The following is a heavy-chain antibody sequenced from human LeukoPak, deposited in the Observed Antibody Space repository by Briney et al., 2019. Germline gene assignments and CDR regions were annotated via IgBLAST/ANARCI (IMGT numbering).Heavy chain of an antibody. Sequence: SETLSLTCTVSGGSISSSSYYWGWIRQPPGKGLEWIGSIYYSGSTYYNPSLKSRVTISVDTSKNQFSLKLSSVTAADTAVYYCARRRIANPFDPWGQGTPVTVSS. D-gene: IGHD2-15*01. J-gene: IGHJ5*02. CDR2: IYYSGST. V-gene: IGHV4-39*01. CDR1: GGSISSSSYY. CDR3: ARRRIANPFDP.